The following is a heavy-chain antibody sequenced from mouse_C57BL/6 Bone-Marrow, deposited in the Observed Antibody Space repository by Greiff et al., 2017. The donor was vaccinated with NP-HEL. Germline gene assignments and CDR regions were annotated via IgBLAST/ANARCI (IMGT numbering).Heavy chain of an antibody. CDR3: ARDDYVWFAY. Sequence: VQLKQSGPVLVKPGASVKMSCKASGYTFTDYYMNWVKQSHGKSLEWIGVINPYNGGTSYNQKFKGKATLTVDKSSSTAYMELNSLTSEDSAVYYCARDDYVWFAYWGQGTLVTVSA. D-gene: IGHD2-4*01. J-gene: IGHJ3*01. CDR2: INPYNGGT. CDR1: GYTFTDYY. V-gene: IGHV1-19*01.